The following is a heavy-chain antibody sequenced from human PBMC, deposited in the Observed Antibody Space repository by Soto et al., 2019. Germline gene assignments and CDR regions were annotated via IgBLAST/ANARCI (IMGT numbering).Heavy chain of an antibody. Sequence: SETLFLTCTVSGGSISSGGYYWSWIRQHPGKGLEWIGSIYYSGSTYYNPSLKSRVTISVDTSKNQFSLKLSSVTAADTAVYYCARHRVYRGWLDYWGQGTLVTVSS. J-gene: IGHJ4*02. CDR3: ARHRVYRGWLDY. V-gene: IGHV4-39*01. CDR1: GGSISSGGYY. CDR2: IYYSGST. D-gene: IGHD6-19*01.